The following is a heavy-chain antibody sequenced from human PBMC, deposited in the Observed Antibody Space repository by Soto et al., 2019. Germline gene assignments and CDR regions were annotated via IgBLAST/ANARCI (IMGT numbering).Heavy chain of an antibody. Sequence: GASVKVSCKASGYTFTSYAMHWVRQAPGQRLEWMGWINAGNGNTKYSQKFQGRVTITRDTSASTAYMELSSLRSEDTAVYYCARDPRDYYDSSGSPWFDPWGQGTLVTVSS. CDR3: ARDPRDYYDSSGSPWFDP. J-gene: IGHJ5*02. CDR1: GYTFTSYA. CDR2: INAGNGNT. V-gene: IGHV1-3*01. D-gene: IGHD3-22*01.